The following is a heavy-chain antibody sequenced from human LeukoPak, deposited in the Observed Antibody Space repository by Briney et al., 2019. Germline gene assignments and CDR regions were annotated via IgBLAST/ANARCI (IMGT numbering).Heavy chain of an antibody. V-gene: IGHV3-23*01. CDR3: AKEGVTIFGVVIIEAEYFQH. Sequence: GGSLRLSCAASGFTFSSYAMSWVRQAPGKGLEWVSAISGSGGSTYYADSVKGRVTISRDNSKNTLYLQMNSLRAEDTAVYYCAKEGVTIFGVVIIEAEYFQHWGQGTLVTVSS. D-gene: IGHD3-3*01. CDR2: ISGSGGST. J-gene: IGHJ1*01. CDR1: GFTFSSYA.